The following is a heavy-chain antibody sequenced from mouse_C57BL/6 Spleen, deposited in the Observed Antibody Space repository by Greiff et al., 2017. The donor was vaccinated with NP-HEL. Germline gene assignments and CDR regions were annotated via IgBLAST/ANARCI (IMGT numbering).Heavy chain of an antibody. V-gene: IGHV1-80*01. D-gene: IGHD1-2*01. J-gene: IGHJ4*01. CDR2: IYPGDGDT. Sequence: VKLMESGAELVKPGASVKISCKASGYAFSSYWMNWVKQRPGKGLEWIGQIYPGDGDTNYNGKFKGKATLTADKSSSTAYMQLSSLTSEDSAVYFCARSPITTAYAMDYWGQGTSVTVSS. CDR1: GYAFSSYW. CDR3: ARSPITTAYAMDY.